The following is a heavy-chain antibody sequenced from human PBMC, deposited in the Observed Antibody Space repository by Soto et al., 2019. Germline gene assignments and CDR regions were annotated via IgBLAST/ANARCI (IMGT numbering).Heavy chain of an antibody. Sequence: SETLSLTCTVSGSSISSGGYYSTSIRQHPGKGLEWIGYIYYSGSTYYNPSLKSRVTISVDTSKNQFSLKLSSVTAADTAVYYCARVPPAHYDILTGEDAFDIWGQGTMVT. CDR3: ARVPPAHYDILTGEDAFDI. J-gene: IGHJ3*02. CDR1: GSSISSGGYY. V-gene: IGHV4-31*03. D-gene: IGHD3-9*01. CDR2: IYYSGST.